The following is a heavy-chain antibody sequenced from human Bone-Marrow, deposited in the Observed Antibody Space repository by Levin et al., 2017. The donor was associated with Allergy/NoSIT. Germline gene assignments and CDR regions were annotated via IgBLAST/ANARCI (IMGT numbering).Heavy chain of an antibody. V-gene: IGHV5-51*01. CDR3: ASLRSYSSSSDY. J-gene: IGHJ4*02. CDR2: IYPGDSET. CDR1: GYSFTTYW. D-gene: IGHD6-6*01. Sequence: GESLKISGKASGYSFTTYWIGWVRQMPGKGLEWVGMIYPGDSETRYSPSFPGQVTISADKSISTGNLQWSSLKASATAMYYCASLRSYSSSSDYWGQGTLVTVSS.